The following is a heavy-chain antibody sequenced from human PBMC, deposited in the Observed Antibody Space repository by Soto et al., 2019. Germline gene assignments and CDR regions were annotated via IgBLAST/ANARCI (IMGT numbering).Heavy chain of an antibody. J-gene: IGHJ4*02. D-gene: IGHD1-26*01. CDR3: ASSKGGSYFDY. V-gene: IGHV4-30-4*01. Sequence: QVQLQESGPGLVKPSQTLSLTCTVSGGSISSGDYYWSWIRQPPGKGLEWIGYIYYSGSTYYNPSLKXRXTXSXXTSKNQFSLKLSSVTAADTAVYSCASSKGGSYFDYWGQGTLVTVSS. CDR1: GGSISSGDYY. CDR2: IYYSGST.